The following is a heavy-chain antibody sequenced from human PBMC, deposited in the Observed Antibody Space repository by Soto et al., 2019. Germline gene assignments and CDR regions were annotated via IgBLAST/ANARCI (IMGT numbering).Heavy chain of an antibody. CDR3: ARGGLYGDVPGWTGDAFDL. D-gene: IGHD4-17*01. CDR2: ISPTGTFM. Sequence: WWSLRLSCSASVFAFSSYNMNWVRQAPGKGLEWVSSISPTGTFMNSADSLKDRFTISRDNAEKSLLLQMNSLRAEDTAVYYCARGGLYGDVPGWTGDAFDLWGQGTMVTVSS. CDR1: VFAFSSYN. V-gene: IGHV3-21*01. J-gene: IGHJ3*01.